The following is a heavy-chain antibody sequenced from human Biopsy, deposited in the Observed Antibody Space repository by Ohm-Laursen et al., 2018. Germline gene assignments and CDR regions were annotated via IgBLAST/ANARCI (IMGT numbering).Heavy chain of an antibody. CDR1: CGSISDSTYH. CDR2: IYYSGNT. D-gene: IGHD3-3*01. CDR3: ARQVDFWSGYVDY. V-gene: IGHV4-39*01. Sequence: GTLSLTCTVSCGSISDSTYHWGWIRQSPGKGLEWIGNIYYSGNTDYSPSLKSRVTISVDTSNNQFSLKLRSVTAADTAVYYCARQVDFWSGYVDYWGQGTLVAVSS. J-gene: IGHJ4*02.